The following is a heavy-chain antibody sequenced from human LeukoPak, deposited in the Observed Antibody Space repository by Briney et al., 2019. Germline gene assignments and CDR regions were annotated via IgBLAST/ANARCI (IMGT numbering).Heavy chain of an antibody. J-gene: IGHJ4*02. D-gene: IGHD6-19*01. CDR2: IDWDDEK. CDR3: ARIPASGWYFDY. CDR1: GFSVTANGMC. Sequence: CGPTLVNPTQTLTLTCTLSGFSVTANGMCVSWIRQPPGRAREWLALIDWDDEKFYSTSLKTRLTISRDTSKNQVVLTMTNMDPVDTATYYCARIPASGWYFDYWGQGTLVTVSS. V-gene: IGHV2-70*01.